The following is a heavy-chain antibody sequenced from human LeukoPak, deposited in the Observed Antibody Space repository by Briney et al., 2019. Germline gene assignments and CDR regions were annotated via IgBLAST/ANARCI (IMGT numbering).Heavy chain of an antibody. Sequence: SGGSLRLSCAPSGFTFSSYWMSWVRQAPGKGLEWVANIKQDGSEKYYVDSLKGRFTISRDNAKNSLYLQMNSLRAEDTAVYYCARDSYSNYDYWGQGTLVTVSS. CDR1: GFTFSSYW. CDR3: ARDSYSNYDY. D-gene: IGHD4-11*01. CDR2: IKQDGSEK. V-gene: IGHV3-7*01. J-gene: IGHJ4*02.